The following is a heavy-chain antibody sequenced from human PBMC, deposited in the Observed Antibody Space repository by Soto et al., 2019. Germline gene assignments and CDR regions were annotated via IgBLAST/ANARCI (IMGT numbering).Heavy chain of an antibody. CDR1: GFTFRSYG. D-gene: IGHD3-10*01. Sequence: QVQLVESGGGVVQPGGSLRLSCAASGFTFRSYGLHWVRQAPGKGLEWVAVIWFDGTYKYYSDSVKGRFTISRDDSENTLFRKMNSLRAEDTAVYFCARGEEGTGSYYPPDYWGQGTLVTVSS. CDR3: ARGEEGTGSYYPPDY. V-gene: IGHV3-33*01. J-gene: IGHJ4*02. CDR2: IWFDGTYK.